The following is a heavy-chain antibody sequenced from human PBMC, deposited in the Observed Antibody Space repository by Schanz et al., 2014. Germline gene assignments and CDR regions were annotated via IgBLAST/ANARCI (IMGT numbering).Heavy chain of an antibody. Sequence: QVQLVQSGSEVKKPGASVKASCKASGYTFPSSGTIWVRQVPGQGLDWMRRINPKGGDKKSAQKVQGRFTMTRDTSITTADMELSSLTSDDTAVYYCARDLRGRYYGSGSLDIWGQGTLVTVSS. CDR2: INPKGGDK. V-gene: IGHV1-2*02. D-gene: IGHD3-10*01. CDR1: GYTFPSSG. J-gene: IGHJ4*02. CDR3: ARDLRGRYYGSGSLDI.